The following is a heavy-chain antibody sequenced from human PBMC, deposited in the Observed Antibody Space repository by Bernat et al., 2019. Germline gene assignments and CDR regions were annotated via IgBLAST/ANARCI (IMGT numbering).Heavy chain of an antibody. J-gene: IGHJ5*02. CDR2: INPNSGGT. CDR1: GYTFTGYY. CDR3: AREIVGSPRRWFDP. V-gene: IGHV1-2*02. Sequence: QVQLVQSGAEVKKPGASVKVSCKASGYTFTGYYMHWVRQAPGQGLEWMGWINPNSGGTNYAQKFQGTVTMTRDTSISTAYMELSSLRADDTAVYYCAREIVGSPRRWFDPWGQGTLVTVSS. D-gene: IGHD2/OR15-2a*01.